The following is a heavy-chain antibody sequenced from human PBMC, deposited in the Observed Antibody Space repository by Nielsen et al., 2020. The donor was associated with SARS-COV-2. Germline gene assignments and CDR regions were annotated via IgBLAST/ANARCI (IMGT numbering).Heavy chain of an antibody. CDR2: INHSGST. Sequence: WIRQPPGKGLEWIGEINHSGSTNYNPSLKSRVTISVDTSKNQFSLKLSSVTAADTAVYYCARHRMYYDILTGYTPSGMDVWGQGTTVTVSS. J-gene: IGHJ6*02. D-gene: IGHD3-9*01. CDR3: ARHRMYYDILTGYTPSGMDV. V-gene: IGHV4-34*01.